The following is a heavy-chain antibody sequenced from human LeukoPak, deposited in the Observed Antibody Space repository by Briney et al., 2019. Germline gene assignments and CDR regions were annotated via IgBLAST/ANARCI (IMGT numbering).Heavy chain of an antibody. CDR2: IYYSGST. D-gene: IGHD4-17*01. Sequence: SETLSLTCTVSGGSISSSSYYWGWIRQPPGKGLEWIGSIYYSGSTYYNPSLKSRVTISVDTSKNQFSLKLSSVTAADTAVYYCARHDGAVDYWGQGALVTVSS. J-gene: IGHJ4*02. V-gene: IGHV4-39*01. CDR1: GGSISSSSYY. CDR3: ARHDGAVDY.